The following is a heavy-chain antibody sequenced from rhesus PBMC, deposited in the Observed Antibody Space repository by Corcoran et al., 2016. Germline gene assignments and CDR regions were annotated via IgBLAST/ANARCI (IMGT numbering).Heavy chain of an antibody. D-gene: IGHD2-39*02. J-gene: IGHJ6*01. V-gene: IGHV4-65*01. CDR2: ISCSSGSP. CDR1: GGSISSSNW. CDR3: ARHSVVSAIYGLDS. Sequence: QVQLQESGPGLVKPSETLSLTCAVSGGSISSSNWWSWIRQPPGNGLEWIGYISCSSGSPDSNPSLKTRVTISTDTSKTQFSLKLSSVTAADTAVYYCARHSVVSAIYGLDSWGQGVVVTVSS.